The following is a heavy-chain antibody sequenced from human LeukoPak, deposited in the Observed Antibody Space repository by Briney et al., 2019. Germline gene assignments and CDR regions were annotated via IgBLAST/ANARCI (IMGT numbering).Heavy chain of an antibody. Sequence: GASVKVSCKASGYTFTGYYMHWVRQAPGQGLEWMGWINPNSGGTNYAQKFQGRVTMTRDTSISTAYMELSSLRSEDTAVYYCAREGRLAAAGTNYYYYYYMDVWGKGTTVTVSS. CDR3: AREGRLAAAGTNYYYYYYMDV. CDR2: INPNSGGT. V-gene: IGHV1-2*02. J-gene: IGHJ6*03. D-gene: IGHD6-13*01. CDR1: GYTFTGYY.